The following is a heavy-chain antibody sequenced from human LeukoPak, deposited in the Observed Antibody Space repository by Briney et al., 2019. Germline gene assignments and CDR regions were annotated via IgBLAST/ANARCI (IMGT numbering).Heavy chain of an antibody. CDR1: GFTFSAYG. CDR3: AKSRGDTSPDY. Sequence: GRSLRLSCAASGFTFSAYGIHWVRQAPGKGLEWVAVISNDGSEKYYADSVKGRFTISRDNSKNTLYLQMNSLRAEDTTVYYCAKSRGDTSPDYWGQGTLVTVSS. D-gene: IGHD3-16*01. CDR2: ISNDGSEK. J-gene: IGHJ4*02. V-gene: IGHV3-30*18.